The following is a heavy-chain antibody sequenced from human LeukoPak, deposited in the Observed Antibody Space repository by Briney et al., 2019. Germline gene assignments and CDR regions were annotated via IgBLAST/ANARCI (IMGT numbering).Heavy chain of an antibody. V-gene: IGHV3-48*03. D-gene: IGHD3-22*01. CDR2: ISSSGSTI. Sequence: GGSLRLSCAASGFTFSSYEMNWVRQAPGKGLEWVSYISSSGSTIYYADSVKGRFTISRDNAKNSLYLQMNSLRAEDTAVYYCARFYCDETYFDYWGQGTLVTVSS. J-gene: IGHJ4*02. CDR1: GFTFSSYE. CDR3: ARFYCDETYFDY.